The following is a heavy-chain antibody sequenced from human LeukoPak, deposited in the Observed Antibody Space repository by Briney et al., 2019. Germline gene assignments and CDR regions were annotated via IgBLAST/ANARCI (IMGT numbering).Heavy chain of an antibody. Sequence: AGGSLRLSCAVSGFSFTNFWMSWVRQAPGRGLEWVANIHPEGNEKYHVESVKGRFTISRDNTKNLLFLQMNGLRVEDTAVYYCARWDAFSGDLWGQGTLVTVSS. D-gene: IGHD1-26*01. V-gene: IGHV3-7*01. CDR3: ARWDAFSGDL. CDR1: GFSFTNFW. CDR2: IHPEGNEK. J-gene: IGHJ5*02.